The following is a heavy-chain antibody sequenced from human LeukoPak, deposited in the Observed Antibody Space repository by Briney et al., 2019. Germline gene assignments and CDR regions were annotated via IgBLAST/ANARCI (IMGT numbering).Heavy chain of an antibody. J-gene: IGHJ4*02. CDR2: TYYRSKWKN. CDR1: GDXVSSNSAT. CDR3: GRGWNYIDY. V-gene: IGHV6-1*01. D-gene: IGHD1-1*01. Sequence: SQTLLLTCAVSGDXVSSNSATWIWIRQSLSRGLECLGRTYYRSKWKNDYAVSVKSRITINPDTTKNQFSLQLNSVTPEDTAVYYCGRGWNYIDYWGQGTLVIVSS.